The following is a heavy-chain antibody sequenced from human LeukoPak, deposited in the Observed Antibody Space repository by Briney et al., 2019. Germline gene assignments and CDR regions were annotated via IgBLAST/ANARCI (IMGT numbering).Heavy chain of an antibody. D-gene: IGHD2-15*01. J-gene: IGHJ6*04. V-gene: IGHV4-30-4*01. Sequence: SQTLSLTCTVSGGSINSGYHYWSWIRQPPGKGLEWIGEINHSGSTNYNPSLKNRVTISVDTSKNQFSLKLSSVTAADTAVYYCARGRLSRYGMDVWGKGTTVTVSS. CDR3: ARGRLSRYGMDV. CDR2: INHSGST. CDR1: GGSINSGYHY.